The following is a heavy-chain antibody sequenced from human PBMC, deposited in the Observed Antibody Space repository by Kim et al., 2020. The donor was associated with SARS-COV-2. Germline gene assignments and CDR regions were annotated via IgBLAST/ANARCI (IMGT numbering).Heavy chain of an antibody. CDR2: ISGSGGST. V-gene: IGHV3-23*01. D-gene: IGHD2-21*01. CDR3: AKTQRMVITKVPRRAFDI. J-gene: IGHJ3*02. CDR1: GFTFSSYA. Sequence: GGSLRLSCAASGFTFSSYAMSWVRQAPGKGLEWVSAISGSGGSTYYADSVKGRFTISRDNSKNTLYLQMNSLRAEDTAVYYCAKTQRMVITKVPRRAFDIWGQGTMVTVSS.